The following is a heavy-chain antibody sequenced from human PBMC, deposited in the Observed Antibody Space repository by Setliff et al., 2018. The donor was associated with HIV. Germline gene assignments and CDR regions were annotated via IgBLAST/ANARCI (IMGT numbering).Heavy chain of an antibody. Sequence: PSETLSLTCAVYGGSFIDHKWRWIRQSPGKGLEWIGDIDHSGSTNYNPSLKSRVTISVDTSTKRFSLRMKSVTAAGTAVYYCARGQLVLRGTNFYYTDVWGKGTSVTVSS. CDR2: IDHSGST. D-gene: IGHD5-12*01. J-gene: IGHJ6*03. V-gene: IGHV4-34*01. CDR1: GGSFIDHK. CDR3: ARGQLVLRGTNFYYTDV.